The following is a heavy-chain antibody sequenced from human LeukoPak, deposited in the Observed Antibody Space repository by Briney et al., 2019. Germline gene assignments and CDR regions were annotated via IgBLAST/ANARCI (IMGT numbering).Heavy chain of an antibody. CDR3: AKDKLLWFGELFRGAHDFDY. Sequence: GGSLRLSCAASGFTFSSYAMSWVRQAPGKGLEWVSAISGSGGSTYYADSVKGRFTISRDNSKNTLYLQMNSLRAEDTAVYYCAKDKLLWFGELFRGAHDFDYWGQGTLVTVSS. D-gene: IGHD3-10*01. J-gene: IGHJ4*02. CDR2: ISGSGGST. CDR1: GFTFSSYA. V-gene: IGHV3-23*01.